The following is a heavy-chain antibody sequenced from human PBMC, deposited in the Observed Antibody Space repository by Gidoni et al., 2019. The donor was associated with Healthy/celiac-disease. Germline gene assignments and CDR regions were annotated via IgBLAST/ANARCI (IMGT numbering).Heavy chain of an antibody. D-gene: IGHD3-22*01. CDR2: ISWNSGSI. V-gene: IGHV3-9*01. CDR1: GFTFDDYA. J-gene: IGHJ4*02. CDR3: AKDLNYYDSSGTFDY. Sequence: EVQLVESGGGLVQPGRSLRLSCAASGFTFDDYAMHWVRQAPGKGLEWVSGISWNSGSIGYADSVKGRFTISRDNAKNSLYLQMNSLRAEDTALYYCAKDLNYYDSSGTFDYWGQGTLVTVSS.